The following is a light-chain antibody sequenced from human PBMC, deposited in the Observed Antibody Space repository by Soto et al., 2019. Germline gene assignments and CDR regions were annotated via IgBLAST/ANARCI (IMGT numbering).Light chain of an antibody. Sequence: DIQMTQSPSTLSASVGDRVTITCRASQSISDWLAWYQQKPGKAPKLLIYKASSLESGVPSSFSGSGSGTDFTLTISSLQPDDFATYYCQQYNSYSRTFGQGTKVEV. V-gene: IGKV1-5*03. CDR2: KAS. J-gene: IGKJ1*01. CDR3: QQYNSYSRT. CDR1: QSISDW.